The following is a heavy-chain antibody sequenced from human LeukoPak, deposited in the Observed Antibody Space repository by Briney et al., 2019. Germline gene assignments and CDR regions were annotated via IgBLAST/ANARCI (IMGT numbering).Heavy chain of an antibody. CDR2: IYISGST. CDR1: GGSFSGYY. Sequence: SETLSLTCAVYGGSFSGYYWSWIRQPPGKGLEWIGRIYISGSTNYNPSLKSRVTISVDTSKNQFSLKLSSVTAADTAVYYCAREYYYDSSGYSQNWFDPWGQGTLVTVSS. J-gene: IGHJ5*02. D-gene: IGHD3-22*01. CDR3: AREYYYDSSGYSQNWFDP. V-gene: IGHV4-59*10.